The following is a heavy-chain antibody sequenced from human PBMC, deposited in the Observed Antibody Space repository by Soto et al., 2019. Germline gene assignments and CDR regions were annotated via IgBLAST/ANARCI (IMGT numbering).Heavy chain of an antibody. V-gene: IGHV3-21*01. J-gene: IGHJ4*02. CDR1: GFTFSSYS. Sequence: EVQLVESGGGLVKPGGSLRLSCAASGFTFSSYSMTWVRQAPGKGLEWVLSISSSSSNIYYADSVKGRFTISRDNAKDSLYLQMNSLRAEDTAVYYCARSGGDILTGYSGAPYYFDCWGQGTLVTVSS. CDR3: ARSGGDILTGYSGAPYYFDC. CDR2: ISSSSSNI. D-gene: IGHD3-9*01.